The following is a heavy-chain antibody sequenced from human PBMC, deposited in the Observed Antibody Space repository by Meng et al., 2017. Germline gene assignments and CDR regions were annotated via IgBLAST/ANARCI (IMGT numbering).Heavy chain of an antibody. CDR2: VDPEDGET. D-gene: IGHD1-26*01. Sequence: EVRLVQCGAEVNRPGAPVKISCKVSWYTFPDYYMHWVQQAPGKGLEWMGLVDPEDGETIYAEKFQGRVTITADTSTDTAYMELSSLRSEDTAVYYCATDLYRDWFDPWGQGTLVTVSS. CDR3: ATDLYRDWFDP. J-gene: IGHJ5*02. CDR1: WYTFPDYY. V-gene: IGHV1-69-2*01.